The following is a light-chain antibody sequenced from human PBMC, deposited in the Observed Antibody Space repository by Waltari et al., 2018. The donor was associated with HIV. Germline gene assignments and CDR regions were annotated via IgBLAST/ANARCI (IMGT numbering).Light chain of an antibody. J-gene: IGLJ3*02. CDR1: SNDVVGYNY. V-gene: IGLV2-11*01. CDR3: CSYAGSYTWV. CDR2: DVS. Sequence: QSALTQPRSVSGSPGQSVTIPCTGTSNDVVGYNYVSWYQQHPGKAPKLMIYDVSKRPSGVPDRFAGSKSGNTASLTISGLQAEDEADYYCCSYAGSYTWVFGGGTKLTVL.